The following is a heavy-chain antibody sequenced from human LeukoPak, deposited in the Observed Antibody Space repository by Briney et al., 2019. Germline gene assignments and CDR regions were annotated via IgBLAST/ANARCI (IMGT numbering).Heavy chain of an antibody. D-gene: IGHD6-19*01. CDR3: ARGDSSGLFDC. CDR1: GFTFSSYS. CDR2: ISSSSTI. V-gene: IGHV3-48*04. Sequence: GGSLRLSCAASGFTFSSYSMNWVRQAPGKGLEWVSYISSSSTIYYADSVKGRFTISRDNAKNSLYLQMNSLRAEDTAVYYCARGDSSGLFDCWGQGTLVTVSS. J-gene: IGHJ4*02.